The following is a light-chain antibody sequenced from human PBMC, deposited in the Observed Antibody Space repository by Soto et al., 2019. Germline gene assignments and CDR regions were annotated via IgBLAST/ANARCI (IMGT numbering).Light chain of an antibody. J-gene: IGKJ4*01. CDR3: QKLSNGPPPP. V-gene: IGKV3-11*01. Sequence: EIVLTQSPATLSLSPGERATLSCRASQSVSSYLAWYQQKPGQAPRLLIYDASNRATGIPARFSGSGSGTDFPPPISRLGPENFAVFYWQKLSNGPPPPFGGGTKGEIK. CDR2: DAS. CDR1: QSVSSY.